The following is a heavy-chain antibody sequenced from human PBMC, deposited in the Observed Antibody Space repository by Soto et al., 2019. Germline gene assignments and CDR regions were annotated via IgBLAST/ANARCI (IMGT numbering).Heavy chain of an antibody. V-gene: IGHV3-30*18. CDR3: PKDWRIAAASDAEYFQH. D-gene: IGHD6-13*01. CDR1: GFTFSSYG. Sequence: GGSLRLSXAASGFTFSSYGMHWVRQAPGKGLEWVAVISYDGSNKYYADSVKGRFTISRDNSKNTLYLQMNRLRAEDTAVYYCPKDWRIAAASDAEYFQHWGQGTLVTVSS. CDR2: ISYDGSNK. J-gene: IGHJ1*01.